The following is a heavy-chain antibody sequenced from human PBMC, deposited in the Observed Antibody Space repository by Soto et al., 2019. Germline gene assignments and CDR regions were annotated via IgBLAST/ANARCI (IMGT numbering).Heavy chain of an antibody. V-gene: IGHV4-31*03. CDR2: IYYSGST. J-gene: IGHJ4*02. Sequence: QVQLQESGPGLVKPSQTLSLTCTVSGGSISSGGYYWSWIRQHPGKGLEWIGYIYYSGSTYYNPSLKGRVTISVDTSKNQFSLKLSSVTAADTAVYYCARDGPSLWFGELSHFDYWGQGTLVTVSS. D-gene: IGHD3-10*01. CDR1: GGSISSGGYY. CDR3: ARDGPSLWFGELSHFDY.